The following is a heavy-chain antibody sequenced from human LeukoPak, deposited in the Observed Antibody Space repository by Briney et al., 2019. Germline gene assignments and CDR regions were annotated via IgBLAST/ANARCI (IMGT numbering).Heavy chain of an antibody. D-gene: IGHD3-22*01. Sequence: GGSLRLSCAASGFTFSSYWMSWVRQAPGKGLEWVSSISSSSSSIYYADSVKGRFTISRDNAKNSLYLQMNSLRAEDTAVYYCARGPTMKMDVWGKGTTVTVSS. J-gene: IGHJ6*04. CDR2: ISSSSSSI. V-gene: IGHV3-21*01. CDR3: ARGPTMKMDV. CDR1: GFTFSSYW.